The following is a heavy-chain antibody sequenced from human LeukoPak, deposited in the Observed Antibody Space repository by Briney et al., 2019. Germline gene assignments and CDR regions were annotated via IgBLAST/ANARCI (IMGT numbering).Heavy chain of an antibody. CDR1: GYMFTTSF. CDR3: ASPHGASYYYFDY. CDR2: INPSGTST. D-gene: IGHD1-26*01. Sequence: ASVKVSCKASGYMFTTSFMHWVRQAPGQGLEWMGVINPSGTSTDYAQKFQGRVTMTRDTSTNTVYMELSSLRSEDTAVYYCASPHGASYYYFDYWGKGPLVPVSS. J-gene: IGHJ4*02. V-gene: IGHV1-46*01.